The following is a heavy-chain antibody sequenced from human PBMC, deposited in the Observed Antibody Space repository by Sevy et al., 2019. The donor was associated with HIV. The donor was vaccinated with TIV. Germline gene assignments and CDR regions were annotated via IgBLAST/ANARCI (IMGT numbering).Heavy chain of an antibody. Sequence: ASVKVSCKASGGTFSSYAINWVRQAPGQGLEWMGRIIPIPGIPNYAQKFQGRVTITADKSTSTAYMELSGLRSEDTAVYYCARDASSYCSSYSCYGGWFDPWGQGTLVTVSS. V-gene: IGHV1-69*04. CDR3: ARDASSYCSSYSCYGGWFDP. D-gene: IGHD2-2*01. CDR2: IIPIPGIP. J-gene: IGHJ5*02. CDR1: GGTFSSYA.